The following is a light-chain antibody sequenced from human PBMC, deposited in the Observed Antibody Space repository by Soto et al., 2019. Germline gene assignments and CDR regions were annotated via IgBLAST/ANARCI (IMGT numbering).Light chain of an antibody. CDR1: QSVRSSY. J-gene: IGKJ1*01. Sequence: ELVLTQYPGTLSLSPGERSTLSRMASQSVRSSYLAWYQQKPGQAPRLLIYGAYSRATGITDRFSGSGSGTDFTLTISRLEPEDFAVYYCQQYGSSAWTVGPGTKVEIK. CDR3: QQYGSSAWT. V-gene: IGKV3-20*01. CDR2: GAY.